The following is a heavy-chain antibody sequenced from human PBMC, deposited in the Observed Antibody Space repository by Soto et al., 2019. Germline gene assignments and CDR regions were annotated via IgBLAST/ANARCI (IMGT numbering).Heavy chain of an antibody. J-gene: IGHJ4*02. CDR2: TDSDGSFT. D-gene: IGHD3-22*01. CDR3: AKGFLGGSNPGYYYDSSGSPHPYYFDY. Sequence: GGSLRLSCVASGFTFSSYWMHWVRRTPGQGLVWVSHTDSDGSFTTYADSVKGRFTISRDNAKNSLYLQMNSLRAEDTALYYCAKGFLGGSNPGYYYDSSGSPHPYYFDYWGQGALVTVSS. V-gene: IGHV3-74*01. CDR1: GFTFSSYW.